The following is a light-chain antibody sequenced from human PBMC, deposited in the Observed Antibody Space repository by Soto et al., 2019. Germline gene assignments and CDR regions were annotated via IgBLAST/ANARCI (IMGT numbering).Light chain of an antibody. Sequence: LLQSRSTMSTFPVDIVTLSCRASQYINTRLAWYQHRPGQAPRLLIYQTSIRAAGIPARFSASGTGTDFTLTISDVQPEDFAVYYCHQRQSWPRTFAQVTKVDVK. CDR3: HQRQSWPRT. V-gene: IGKV3-11*01. CDR2: QTS. J-gene: IGKJ1*01. CDR1: QYINTR.